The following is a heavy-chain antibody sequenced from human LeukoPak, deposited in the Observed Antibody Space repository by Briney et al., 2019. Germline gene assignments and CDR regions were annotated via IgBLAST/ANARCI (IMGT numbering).Heavy chain of an antibody. CDR1: GYRFTSYW. V-gene: IGHV5-51*04. J-gene: IGHJ4*02. Sequence: PGVPLTISCKGSGYRFTSYWIGWVRQMPGRAVEWMGIIYPGDSDTRYSPSYQGQHTLQADQHISTAYLQWSSLKASDTAMYYCARQDFWSGYRDYWGQRNLVTVSS. CDR3: ARQDFWSGYRDY. D-gene: IGHD3-3*01. CDR2: IYPGDSDT.